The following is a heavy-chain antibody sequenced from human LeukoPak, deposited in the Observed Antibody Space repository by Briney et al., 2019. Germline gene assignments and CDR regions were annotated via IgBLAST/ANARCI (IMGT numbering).Heavy chain of an antibody. CDR2: IIPILGIA. CDR3: ARRAHDYSNYGY. V-gene: IGHV1-69*04. J-gene: IGHJ4*02. CDR1: GGTFSSYA. D-gene: IGHD4-11*01. Sequence: ASVNVSCKASGGTFSSYAISWVRQAPGQGLEWMGRIIPILGIANYAQKFQGRVTITADESTSTAYMELSSLRSEDTAVYYCARRAHDYSNYGYWGQGTLVTVSS.